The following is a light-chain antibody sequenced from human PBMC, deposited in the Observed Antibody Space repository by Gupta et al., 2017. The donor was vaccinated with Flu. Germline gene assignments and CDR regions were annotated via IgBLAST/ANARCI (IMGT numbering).Light chain of an antibody. CDR1: NIGSKS. Sequence: SSVLTQPSSVSLPPGQAAIISCGGNNIGSKSVHWYQQKPGQAPELVVYNNEGRHSWITEGLSASNSGNTATVTINRVEAGEEDDYYCQVCERNSGSRGVFGNGTRVTVL. V-gene: IGLV3-21*02. CDR2: NNE. J-gene: IGLJ1*01. CDR3: QVCERNSGSRGV.